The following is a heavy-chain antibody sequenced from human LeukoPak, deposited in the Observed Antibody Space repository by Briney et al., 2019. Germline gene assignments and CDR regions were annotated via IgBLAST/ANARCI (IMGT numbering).Heavy chain of an antibody. CDR2: IYPGDTDT. V-gene: IGHV5-51*01. J-gene: IGHJ4*02. CDR3: ARVVVPAAIQFDY. Sequence: GESLKISCKGSGYSFTSYWIGWVRQMPGKGLEWMGIIYPGDTDTRYSPSFQGQVTISADKSISTAYLQWSSLKASDTAMYYCARVVVPAAIQFDYWGQGTLVTVSS. CDR1: GYSFTSYW. D-gene: IGHD2-2*01.